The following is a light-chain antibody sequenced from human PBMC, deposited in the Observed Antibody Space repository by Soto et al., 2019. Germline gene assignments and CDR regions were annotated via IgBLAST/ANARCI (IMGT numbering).Light chain of an antibody. CDR3: SLYTSENTYV. CDR1: SSNIGSNY. Sequence: QSVLTQPPSASGPPGQRVTISCSGSSSNIGSNYVYWYQQLPGTAPKLLIYSNNHRPSGVPDRFSGSKSGTSASLAISGLRSEDEADYYCSLYTSENTYVFGTGTQLTVL. J-gene: IGLJ1*01. CDR2: SNN. V-gene: IGLV1-47*02.